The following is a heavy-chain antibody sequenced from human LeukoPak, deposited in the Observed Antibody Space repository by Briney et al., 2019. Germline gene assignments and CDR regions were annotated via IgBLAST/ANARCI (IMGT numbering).Heavy chain of an antibody. J-gene: IGHJ6*02. D-gene: IGHD3-3*01. CDR1: GFTFSSYW. Sequence: GGSLRLSCAASGFTFSSYWMHWVRQAPGKGLVWVSRINSDGSSTSYADSVKGRFTISRDNAKNTLYLQMNSLRAEDTAVYYCARGRATILAPTNYGMDVWGQGTTVTVSS. CDR3: ARGRATILAPTNYGMDV. CDR2: INSDGSST. V-gene: IGHV3-74*01.